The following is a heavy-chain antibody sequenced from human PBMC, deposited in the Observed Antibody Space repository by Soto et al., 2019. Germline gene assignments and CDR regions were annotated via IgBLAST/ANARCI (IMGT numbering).Heavy chain of an antibody. CDR3: ARGLPNFSSFDS. Sequence: EVQLVESGGGLVQPGESLRLSCAASGFTFSSYWMYWIRQAPGKGLVWVARVSSDGSSTVYANSVTGRLTISRDNAKNTLYLQMNSLGDEDTAVYYCARGLPNFSSFDSWGQGTLVTVSS. CDR1: GFTFSSYW. J-gene: IGHJ4*02. CDR2: VSSDGSST. V-gene: IGHV3-74*01. D-gene: IGHD5-12*01.